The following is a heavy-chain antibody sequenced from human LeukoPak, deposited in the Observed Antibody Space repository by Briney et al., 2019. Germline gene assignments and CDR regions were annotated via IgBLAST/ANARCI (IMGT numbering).Heavy chain of an antibody. D-gene: IGHD5-18*01. CDR2: IYYSGST. CDR1: GGSISSYY. J-gene: IGHJ6*03. V-gene: IGHV4-59*08. CDR3: ARGSSGYSYGYYYYYYYMDV. Sequence: SETLSLTCTVSGGSISSYYWSWIRQPPGKGLEWIGYIYYSGSTNYNPSLKSRVTISVDTSRNQFSLTLSSVTAADTAVYYCARGSSGYSYGYYYYYYYMDVWGKGTTVTVSS.